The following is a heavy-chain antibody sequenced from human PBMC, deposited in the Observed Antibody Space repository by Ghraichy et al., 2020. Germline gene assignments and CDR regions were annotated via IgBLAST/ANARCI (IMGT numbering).Heavy chain of an antibody. CDR1: GFTVSSYY. CDR2: IYSGGST. V-gene: IGHV3-53*01. J-gene: IGHJ3*02. D-gene: IGHD3-16*01. CDR3: ANNKWTNGGAFDI. Sequence: GGSLRLSCAASGFTVSSYYMSWVRQAPGKGLEWVSVIYSGGSTYYADSVKGRFTISRDNSKNTLYLQMNSLRAEDTAVYHCANNKWTNGGAFDIWGQGTMVNVS.